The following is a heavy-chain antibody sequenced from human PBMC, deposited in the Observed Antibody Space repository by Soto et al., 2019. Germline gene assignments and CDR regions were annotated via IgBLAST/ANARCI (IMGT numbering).Heavy chain of an antibody. J-gene: IGHJ4*02. D-gene: IGHD5-18*01. CDR3: AKARTALGTPRFDY. V-gene: IGHV3-9*01. CDR2: ISWSGGSI. Sequence: EVQLVESGGGLVQPGRSLRLSCAASGFTFDDYAIHWVRQAPGKGLEWVSGISWSGGSIAYADSVKGRFTISRDNAKNSLYLQMNSLRSEDTALYYCAKARTALGTPRFDYWGQGTLVTVSS. CDR1: GFTFDDYA.